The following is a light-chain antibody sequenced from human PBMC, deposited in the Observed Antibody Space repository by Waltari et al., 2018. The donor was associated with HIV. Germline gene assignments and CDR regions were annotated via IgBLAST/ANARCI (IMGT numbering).Light chain of an antibody. CDR1: SSNIGSNT. Sequence: QSVLTQPPSASGTPGQRVPISCSGSSSNIGSNTVNWYPHLPGTSPKLLLYSKNLRPSGVPDRVSGSKSGTSASLAISRLQSEDEADYYCAAWDDSLNGPVFGTGTKVTVL. J-gene: IGLJ1*01. CDR3: AAWDDSLNGPV. CDR2: SKN. V-gene: IGLV1-44*01.